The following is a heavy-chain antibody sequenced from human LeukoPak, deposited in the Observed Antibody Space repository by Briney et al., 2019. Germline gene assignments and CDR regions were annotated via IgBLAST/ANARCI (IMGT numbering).Heavy chain of an antibody. V-gene: IGHV1-69*06. J-gene: IGHJ6*03. CDR1: GGTFSSYA. Sequence: ASVKVSCKASGGTFSSYAISWVRQAPGQGLEWMGGIIPIFGTANYAQKFQGRVMITADKSTSTAYMELSSLRSEDTAVYYCARGTEDYYYMDVWGKGTTVTVSS. D-gene: IGHD1-1*01. CDR2: IIPIFGTA. CDR3: ARGTEDYYYMDV.